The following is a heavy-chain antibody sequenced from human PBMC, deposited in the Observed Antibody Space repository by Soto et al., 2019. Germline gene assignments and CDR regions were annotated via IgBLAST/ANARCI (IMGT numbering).Heavy chain of an antibody. CDR3: ARTSTVGSVDY. Sequence: SETLSLTCTVSGDSISSYFWSWIRQPAGKGLEWIGYIYYTGNTYYNPSLKSRLTISLDTSENQFSLNLSSVTAADTAVYYCARTSTVGSVDYWGQGTLVTVSS. V-gene: IGHV4-59*06. J-gene: IGHJ4*02. CDR2: IYYTGNT. D-gene: IGHD4-17*01. CDR1: GDSISSYF.